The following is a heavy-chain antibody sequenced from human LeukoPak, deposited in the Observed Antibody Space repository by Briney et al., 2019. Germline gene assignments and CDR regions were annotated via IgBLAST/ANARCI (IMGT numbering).Heavy chain of an antibody. Sequence: PGESLKISCKGSGYSFTSYWIGWVRQMPGKGLEWMGIIYPGDSDTRYSPSSQGQVTISADKSIGTAYLQWSSLKASDTAMYYCARTRFLEWEDFDYWGQGTLVTVSS. V-gene: IGHV5-51*01. J-gene: IGHJ4*02. CDR1: GYSFTSYW. CDR3: ARTRFLEWEDFDY. CDR2: IYPGDSDT. D-gene: IGHD3-3*01.